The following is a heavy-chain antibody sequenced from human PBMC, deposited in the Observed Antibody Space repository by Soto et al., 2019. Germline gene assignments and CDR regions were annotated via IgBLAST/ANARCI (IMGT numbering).Heavy chain of an antibody. CDR3: ARNARRAGCTGGSLYSYNWFAP. V-gene: IGHV1-8*01. D-gene: IGHD2-15*01. CDR2: MNPNSGNT. Sequence: QVQLVQSGAEVKKPGASVKVSCKASGYTFTSYDSNWERQATGQGLEWMGWMNPNSGNTGSAQKFHGSVTMTRNTSLRPCYWELCSLSSENTAVYYCARNARRAGCTGGSLYSYNWFAPWGQGTLVTVSS. CDR1: GYTFTSYD. J-gene: IGHJ5*02.